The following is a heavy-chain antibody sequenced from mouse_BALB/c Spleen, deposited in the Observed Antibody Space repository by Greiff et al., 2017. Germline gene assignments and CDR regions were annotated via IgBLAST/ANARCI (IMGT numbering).Heavy chain of an antibody. CDR3: ARGGLGQWYFDV. D-gene: IGHD4-1*01. J-gene: IGHJ1*01. V-gene: IGHV3-5*02. Sequence: EVQVVESGPGLVKPSQTVSLTCTVTGISITTGNYRWSWIRQFPGNKLEWIGYIYYSGTITYNPSLTSRTTITRDTSKNQFFLEMNSLTAEDTATYYCARGGLGQWYFDVWGAGTTVTVSS. CDR1: GISITTGNYR. CDR2: IYYSGTI.